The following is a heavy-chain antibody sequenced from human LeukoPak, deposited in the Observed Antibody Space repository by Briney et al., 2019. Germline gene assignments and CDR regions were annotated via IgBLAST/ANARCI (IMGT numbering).Heavy chain of an antibody. CDR2: IWYDGSNK. V-gene: IGHV3-33*01. CDR3: ARDSPAYNWNYGIFDY. J-gene: IGHJ4*02. D-gene: IGHD1-7*01. CDR1: GFTFSSYG. Sequence: GGSLRLSCAASGFTFSSYGMHWVRQAPGKGVEWVAVIWYDGSNKYYADSVKGRFTISRDNAKNTRYLQMNSLRADDTSVYYCARDSPAYNWNYGIFDYWGQGTLVTVSS.